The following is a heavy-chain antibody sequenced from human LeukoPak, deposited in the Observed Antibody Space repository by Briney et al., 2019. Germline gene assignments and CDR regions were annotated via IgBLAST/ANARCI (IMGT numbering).Heavy chain of an antibody. CDR3: ARIAAPDAFDI. CDR2: ISAYNGNT. D-gene: IGHD6-13*01. CDR1: GYTFTGYY. Sequence: GASVKVFCKASGYTFTGYYMHWVRQAPGQGLEWMGWISAYNGNTNYAQKLQGRVTMTTDTSTSTAYMELRSLRSDDTAVYYCARIAAPDAFDIWGQGTMVTVSS. J-gene: IGHJ3*02. V-gene: IGHV1-18*04.